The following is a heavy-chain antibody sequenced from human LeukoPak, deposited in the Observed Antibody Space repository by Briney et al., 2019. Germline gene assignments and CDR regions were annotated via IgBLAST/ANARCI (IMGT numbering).Heavy chain of an antibody. Sequence: PGASVKVSCKASGYTFTSYGISWVRQAPGQGLEWMGGIIPIFGTANYAQKFQGRVTITADESTSTAYMELSSLRSEDTAVYYCARDRGGYSGYDCSDYWGQGTLVTVSS. J-gene: IGHJ4*02. D-gene: IGHD5-12*01. CDR1: GYTFTSYG. CDR2: IIPIFGTA. V-gene: IGHV1-69*13. CDR3: ARDRGGYSGYDCSDY.